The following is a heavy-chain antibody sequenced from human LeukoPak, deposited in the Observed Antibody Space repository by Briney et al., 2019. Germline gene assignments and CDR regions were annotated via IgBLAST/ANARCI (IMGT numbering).Heavy chain of an antibody. CDR2: ISAYNGNT. J-gene: IGHJ4*02. CDR1: GDTFTSYG. Sequence: GASVKVSCKASGDTFTSYGISWVRQAPGQGLEWRGWISAYNGNTNYEQKLQGRVTMTTDTSTSTAYMEQRSLRSDDTAVYYCARVDYYDSSGPFDYWGQGTLVTVSS. CDR3: ARVDYYDSSGPFDY. V-gene: IGHV1-18*01. D-gene: IGHD3-22*01.